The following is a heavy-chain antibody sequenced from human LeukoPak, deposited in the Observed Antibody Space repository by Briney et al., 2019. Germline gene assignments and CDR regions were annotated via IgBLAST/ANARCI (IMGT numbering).Heavy chain of an antibody. CDR2: IKQDGSEK. V-gene: IGHV3-7*01. J-gene: IGHJ3*01. CDR3: ARAAF. Sequence: GGSLRLSCTASGFTFSSSWMSWVRQAPGKGLEWVANIKQDGSEKYYVDSVKGRFTISRDNAKNSLYLQMNSPRAEDTAVYYCARAAFWGQGTMVTVSS. CDR1: GFTFSSSW.